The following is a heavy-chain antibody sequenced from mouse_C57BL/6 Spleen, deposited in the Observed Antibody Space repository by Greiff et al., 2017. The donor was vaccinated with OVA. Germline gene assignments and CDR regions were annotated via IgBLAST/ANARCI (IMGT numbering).Heavy chain of an antibody. Sequence: VQLVESGGGLVKPGGSLKLSCAASGFTFSDYGMHWVRQAPEKGLEWVAYISSGSSTIYYADTVKGRFTISRDNAKNTLFLQMTSLRSEDTAMYYCARGYYSNLAWFAYWGQGTLVTGSA. CDR2: ISSGSSTI. CDR3: ARGYYSNLAWFAY. D-gene: IGHD2-5*01. J-gene: IGHJ3*01. CDR1: GFTFSDYG. V-gene: IGHV5-17*01.